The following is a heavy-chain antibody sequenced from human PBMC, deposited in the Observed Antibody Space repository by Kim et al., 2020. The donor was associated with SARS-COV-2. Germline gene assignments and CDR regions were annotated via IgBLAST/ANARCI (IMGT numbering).Heavy chain of an antibody. D-gene: IGHD3-10*01. J-gene: IGHJ5*02. Sequence: SETLSLTCAVYGGSFSGYYWSWIRQPPGKGLEWIGEINHSGSTNYNPSLKSRVTISVDTSKNQFSLKLSSVTAADTAVYYCARGARYYYGSGSYYNFYWFDPWGQGTLVTVSS. CDR2: INHSGST. CDR1: GGSFSGYY. CDR3: ARGARYYYGSGSYYNFYWFDP. V-gene: IGHV4-34*01.